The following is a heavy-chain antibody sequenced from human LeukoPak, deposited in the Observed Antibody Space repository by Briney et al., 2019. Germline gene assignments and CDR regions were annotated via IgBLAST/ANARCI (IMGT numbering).Heavy chain of an antibody. D-gene: IGHD6-13*01. Sequence: GGSLRLSCGASGFNFNTYSMTWVRQAPGKGLEWVSSISSTSTFLHYADSVKGRFTVSRDNADHTVFLQLTSLRAEDTAVYYCTRGGYSSSWYPPFEYWGQGTQVTVSS. CDR3: TRGGYSSSWYPPFEY. J-gene: IGHJ4*02. V-gene: IGHV3-21*06. CDR2: ISSTSTFL. CDR1: GFNFNTYS.